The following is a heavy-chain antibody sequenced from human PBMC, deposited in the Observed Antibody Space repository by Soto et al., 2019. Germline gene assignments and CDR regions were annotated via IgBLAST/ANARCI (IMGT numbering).Heavy chain of an antibody. V-gene: IGHV3-23*01. D-gene: IGHD3-22*01. J-gene: IGHJ6*02. CDR3: AKDPGFDYYDSTTLLYYYGMDV. CDR2: ISGSGGST. CDR1: GFTFSSYA. Sequence: GGSLRLSCAASGFTFSSYAMSWVRQAPGKGLEWVSAISGSGGSTYYADSVKGRFTISRDNSKNTLYLQMNSLRAEDTAVYYCAKDPGFDYYDSTTLLYYYGMDVWGQGTTVTVS.